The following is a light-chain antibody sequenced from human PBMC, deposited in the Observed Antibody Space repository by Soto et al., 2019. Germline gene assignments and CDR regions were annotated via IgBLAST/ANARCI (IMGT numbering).Light chain of an antibody. CDR3: QRYDNCPRS. CDR2: HTS. CDR1: QSISDN. V-gene: IGKV3-15*01. Sequence: EIVMMQARPTLTVSPGDSATLSCRARQSISDNVAWYQQRPGLAPRLLIYHTSTRATGVPARFSGSGSGTEFSLTISSLQSDDSAVYYCQRYDNCPRSFGGGTKVDIK. J-gene: IGKJ4*01.